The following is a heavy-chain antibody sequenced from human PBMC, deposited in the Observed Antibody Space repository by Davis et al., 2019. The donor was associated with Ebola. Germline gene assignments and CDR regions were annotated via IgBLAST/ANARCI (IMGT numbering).Heavy chain of an antibody. V-gene: IGHV3-21*01. CDR1: GFKFDNYA. Sequence: GESLKISCAASGFKFDNYAIHWVRQAPGNGLEWVSSISSSSYIYYADSVKGRFTISRDNAKNSLYLQMNSLRAEDTAVYYCARDSRPDTAMAHYYYGMDVWGQGTTVTVSS. D-gene: IGHD5-18*01. CDR2: ISSSSYI. J-gene: IGHJ6*02. CDR3: ARDSRPDTAMAHYYYGMDV.